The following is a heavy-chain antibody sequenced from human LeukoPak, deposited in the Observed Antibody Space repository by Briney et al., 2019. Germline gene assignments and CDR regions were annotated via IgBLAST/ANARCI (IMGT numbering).Heavy chain of an antibody. Sequence: GGSLRLSCAAPGFTVSNNFMSWVRQAPGKGLEWVSVIHSGGTTYYADSVKGRFTISRDNSRNTLYLQMNSLRAEDTAVYYCARGRVTYSGYDFPYYFDYWGQGTLVTVSS. D-gene: IGHD5-12*01. CDR2: IHSGGTT. CDR3: ARGRVTYSGYDFPYYFDY. V-gene: IGHV3-53*01. J-gene: IGHJ4*02. CDR1: GFTVSNNF.